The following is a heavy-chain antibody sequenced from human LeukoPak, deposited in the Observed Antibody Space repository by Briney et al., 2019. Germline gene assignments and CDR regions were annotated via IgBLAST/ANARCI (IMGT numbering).Heavy chain of an antibody. J-gene: IGHJ4*02. Sequence: SVKVSCKASGGTFSSYAISWVRQAPGQGLEWMGRIIPILGIGNYAQKFQGRVTITADKSTSTAYMELSSLRSEDTAVYYCARDGGDGYYFDYWGQGTLVTVSS. D-gene: IGHD5-24*01. V-gene: IGHV1-69*04. CDR1: GGTFSSYA. CDR2: IIPILGIG. CDR3: ARDGGDGYYFDY.